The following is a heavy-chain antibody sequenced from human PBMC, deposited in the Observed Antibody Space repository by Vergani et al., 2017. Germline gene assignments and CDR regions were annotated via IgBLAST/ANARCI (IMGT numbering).Heavy chain of an antibody. J-gene: IGHJ4*02. Sequence: QVQLVQSGAEVKKPGASVKVSCKASGYTFTGYYMHWVRQAPGQGLEWMGWISPNSGGTAYAQKFQGRVTMTRDTSISTAYMELSRLRSDDTAMYYCARSYSTSFFYFDYWGQGTLVTVSS. V-gene: IGHV1-2*02. CDR3: ARSYSTSFFYFDY. CDR2: ISPNSGGT. CDR1: GYTFTGYY. D-gene: IGHD6-13*01.